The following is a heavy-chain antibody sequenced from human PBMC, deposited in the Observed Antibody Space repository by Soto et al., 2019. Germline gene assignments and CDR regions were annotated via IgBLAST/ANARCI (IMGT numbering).Heavy chain of an antibody. CDR2: ISGSGSTT. V-gene: IGHV3-23*01. CDR1: GFSFNNHA. CDR3: AKDRLMLTMVVVGAFDF. J-gene: IGHJ3*01. Sequence: PGGSLRLSCAASGFSFNNHAMTWVRQAPGKGLEWVSGISGSGSTTHYADSVKGRFTISRDNSKDTLYLQMNSLRADDTAVYFCAKDRLMLTMVVVGAFDFWGLWTMVTVS. D-gene: IGHD3-22*01.